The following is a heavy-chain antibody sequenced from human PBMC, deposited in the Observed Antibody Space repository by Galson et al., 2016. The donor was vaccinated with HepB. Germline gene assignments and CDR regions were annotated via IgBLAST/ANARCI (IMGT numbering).Heavy chain of an antibody. D-gene: IGHD1-26*01. CDR3: ARHWSGSSGY. J-gene: IGHJ4*02. CDR1: GYRFIDYP. CDR2: INPTSDGT. V-gene: IGHV1-2*02. Sequence: SVKVSCKASGYRFIDYPIHWVRQAPGQGLEWMAYINPTSDGTNYAQKFQGRATVTRDTSITTAYMELSSLTSADTAVYYCARHWSGSSGYWGQGTLVSVSS.